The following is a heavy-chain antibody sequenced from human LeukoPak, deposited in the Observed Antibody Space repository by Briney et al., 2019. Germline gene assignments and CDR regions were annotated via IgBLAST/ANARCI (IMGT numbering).Heavy chain of an antibody. CDR3: AKDLTVGATGGY. CDR1: GFTFSSYG. CDR2: IRYDGSNK. V-gene: IGHV3-30*02. Sequence: SGGSLRLSCAASGFTFSSYGMHWVRQAPGKGLEWVAFIRYDGSNKYYADSVKGRFTISRDNSKNTLYLQMNSLRAEDTAVYYCAKDLTVGATGGYWGQGTLVTVSS. J-gene: IGHJ4*02. D-gene: IGHD1-26*01.